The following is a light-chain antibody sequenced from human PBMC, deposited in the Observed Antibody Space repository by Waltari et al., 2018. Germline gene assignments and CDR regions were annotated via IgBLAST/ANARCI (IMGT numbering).Light chain of an antibody. CDR1: QSVSNNY. Sequence: EIVLTQSPGTLSLSPGERATLSFRASQSVSNNYLLRYQQKPGQAPRVLIYGASNRATGIPDRFSGSGSGTDFTLTISRLEPEDVAVYYCQQFGSSPRTFGQGTKVEIK. CDR2: GAS. CDR3: QQFGSSPRT. V-gene: IGKV3-20*01. J-gene: IGKJ1*01.